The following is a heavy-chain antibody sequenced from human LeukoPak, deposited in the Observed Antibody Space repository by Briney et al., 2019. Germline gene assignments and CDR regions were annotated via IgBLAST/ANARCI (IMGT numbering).Heavy chain of an antibody. J-gene: IGHJ3*02. D-gene: IGHD3-10*01. CDR3: AKIRAKIIAHNDAFDI. Sequence: GGSLRLSCAASRFTFNTYAVNWVRQAPGKGLEWVSAISGNGDITYYADSVRGRFTISRDNSKNTLYLQMNSLRAEDTAVYYCAKIRAKIIAHNDAFDIWGQGTMVTVSS. CDR2: ISGNGDIT. V-gene: IGHV3-23*01. CDR1: RFTFNTYA.